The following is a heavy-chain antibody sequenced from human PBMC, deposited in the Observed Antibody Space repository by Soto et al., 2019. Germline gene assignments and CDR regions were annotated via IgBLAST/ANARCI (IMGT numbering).Heavy chain of an antibody. CDR2: INHSGST. J-gene: IGHJ4*02. Sequence: PSETLSLTCTASGGSISSSSYYWVWIPQPPGKGLEWIGEINHSGSTNYNPSLKSRVTISVDTSKNQFSLKLSSVTAADTAVYYCARAGYSSSWYLAYWGQGTLVTVSS. CDR1: GGSISSSSYY. V-gene: IGHV4-39*07. CDR3: ARAGYSSSWYLAY. D-gene: IGHD6-13*01.